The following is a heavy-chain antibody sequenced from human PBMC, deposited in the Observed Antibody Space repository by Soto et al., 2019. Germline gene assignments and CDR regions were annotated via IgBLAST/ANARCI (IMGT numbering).Heavy chain of an antibody. CDR3: ARGMYGSGSYYIGDAFDM. J-gene: IGHJ3*02. CDR2: IYRGGDT. D-gene: IGHD3-10*01. Sequence: PVGSLRLSCAASGFAVSYNYMNWVRQAPGKGLEWVSVIYRGGDTFYADSVKGRFTISRDNSKNTLYLQMNSLRAEDTAVYYCARGMYGSGSYYIGDAFDMWGQGTMVTVSS. V-gene: IGHV3-53*01. CDR1: GFAVSYNY.